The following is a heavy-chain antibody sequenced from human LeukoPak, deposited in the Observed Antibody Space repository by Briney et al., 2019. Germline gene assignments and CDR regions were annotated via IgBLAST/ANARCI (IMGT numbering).Heavy chain of an antibody. CDR2: IYYSGST. V-gene: IGHV4-59*01. CDR3: ARPDQDAFDI. Sequence: PSETLSLTCTVSGGSISSYYWSWIRQPPGKGLEWIGYIYYSGSTNYNPSLKSRATISVDTSKNQFSLKLSSVTAADTAVYYCARPDQDAFDIWGQGTMVTVSS. CDR1: GGSISSYY. J-gene: IGHJ3*02.